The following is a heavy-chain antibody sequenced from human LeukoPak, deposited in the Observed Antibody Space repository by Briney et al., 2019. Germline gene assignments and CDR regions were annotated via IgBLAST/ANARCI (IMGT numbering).Heavy chain of an antibody. Sequence: PGGSLRLSCVAAGFNFGNYWMPWVRQAPGKEPVCISRITGDGSSTVYADPVTGRFTISRDNARNTLYLQMDSLRAEDTAVYYCARDYYGSIDYWGQGTLVTVSS. CDR3: ARDYYGSIDY. D-gene: IGHD3-10*01. CDR1: GFNFGNYW. J-gene: IGHJ4*02. CDR2: ITGDGSST. V-gene: IGHV3-74*01.